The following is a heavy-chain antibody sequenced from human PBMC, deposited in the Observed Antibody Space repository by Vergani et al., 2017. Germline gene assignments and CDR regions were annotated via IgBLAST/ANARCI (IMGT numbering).Heavy chain of an antibody. J-gene: IGHJ5*02. CDR3: ARDPPRPYCSSTSCYSSGWFDP. D-gene: IGHD2-2*02. CDR2: FDPEDGET. V-gene: IGHV1-24*01. Sequence: QVQLVQSGAEVKKPGASVKVSCKVSGYTLTELSMHWVRQAPGKGLEWMGGFDPEDGETIYAQKFQGRVTMTEDTSTDTAYMALSSLRSEDTAVYYCARDPPRPYCSSTSCYSSGWFDPWGQGTLVTVSS. CDR1: GYTLTELS.